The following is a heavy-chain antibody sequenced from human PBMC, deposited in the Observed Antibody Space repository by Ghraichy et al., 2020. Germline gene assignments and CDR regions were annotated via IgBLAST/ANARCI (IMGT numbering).Heavy chain of an antibody. J-gene: IGHJ6*02. Sequence: GESLNISCAASGFTVSDNYMSWVRQAPGKGLEWVSVFYSGGNTYYADSVKGRFTISRDTSQNRVYLQMNSLRAEDTALYYCARTRDQVYYYGMDVWGQGTTVTVSS. V-gene: IGHV3-66*01. CDR2: FYSGGNT. CDR3: ARTRDQVYYYGMDV. CDR1: GFTVSDNY.